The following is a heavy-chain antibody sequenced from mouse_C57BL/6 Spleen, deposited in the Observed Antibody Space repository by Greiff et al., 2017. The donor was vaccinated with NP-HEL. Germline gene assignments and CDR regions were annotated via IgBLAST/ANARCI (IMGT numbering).Heavy chain of an antibody. D-gene: IGHD1-1*01. Sequence: VQLQQSGAELAKPGASVKLSCKASGYTFTSYWMHWVKQRPGQGLEWIGYINPSSGYTKYNQKFKDKAPLTADKSSSTAYMQLSSLTYEDSAVYYCARSITTVVATDYYAMDYWGQGTSVTVSS. V-gene: IGHV1-7*01. J-gene: IGHJ4*01. CDR3: ARSITTVVATDYYAMDY. CDR2: INPSSGYT. CDR1: GYTFTSYW.